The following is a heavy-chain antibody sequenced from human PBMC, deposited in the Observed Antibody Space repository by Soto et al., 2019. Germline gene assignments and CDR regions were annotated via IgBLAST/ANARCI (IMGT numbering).Heavy chain of an antibody. CDR3: ARSRADRPYYYDSSGYSYFDY. D-gene: IGHD3-22*01. CDR1: GGSISRGVYY. CDR2: IYYSGST. J-gene: IGHJ4*02. V-gene: IGHV4-31*02. Sequence: SETLSLTWTVSGGSISRGVYYWIWIRQHPGKVLDWIGYIYYSGSTYYSPSLKSRVTISVDTSKNQFSLKLSSVTAADTAVYYCARSRADRPYYYDSSGYSYFDYWGQGTLVTVSS.